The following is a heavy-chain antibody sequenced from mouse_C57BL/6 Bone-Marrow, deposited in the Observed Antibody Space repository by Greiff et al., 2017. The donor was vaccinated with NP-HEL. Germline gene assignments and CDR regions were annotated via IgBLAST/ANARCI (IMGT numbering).Heavy chain of an antibody. Sequence: EVKLVESEGGLVQPGSSMKLSCTASGFTFSDYYMAWVRQVPEKGLEWVANINYDGSSTYYLDSLKSRFIISRDNAKNILYLQMSSLKSEDTATYYCATHYYGSSYGGAMDYWGQGTSVTVSS. CDR1: GFTFSDYY. J-gene: IGHJ4*01. CDR2: INYDGSST. V-gene: IGHV5-16*01. D-gene: IGHD1-1*01. CDR3: ATHYYGSSYGGAMDY.